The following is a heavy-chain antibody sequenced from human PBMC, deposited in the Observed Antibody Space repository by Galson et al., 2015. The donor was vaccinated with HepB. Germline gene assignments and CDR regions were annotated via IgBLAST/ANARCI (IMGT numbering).Heavy chain of an antibody. V-gene: IGHV3-30*04. CDR2: ISYDGSNK. CDR1: GFTFSSYA. CDR3: ARNNYYDSSGSQPGTYYYYYGMDV. J-gene: IGHJ6*02. Sequence: SLRLSCAASGFTFSSYAMHWVRQAPGKGLEWVAVISYDGSNKYYADSVKGRFTISRDNSKNTLYLQMNSLRAEDTAVYYCARNNYYDSSGSQPGTYYYYYGMDVWGQGTTVTVSS. D-gene: IGHD3-22*01.